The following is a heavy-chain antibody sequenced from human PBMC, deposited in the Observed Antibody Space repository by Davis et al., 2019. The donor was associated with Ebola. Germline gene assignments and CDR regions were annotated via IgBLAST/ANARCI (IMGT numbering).Heavy chain of an antibody. V-gene: IGHV4/OR15-8*01. D-gene: IGHD3-10*01. CDR2: IYHSGST. J-gene: IGHJ4*02. CDR1: NASISSSNW. CDR3: ARTKDYYGSGSLGY. Sequence: PSETLSLTCGVSNASISSSNWWTWVRQSPERGLEWIGEIYHSGSTNYNPSLNSRVTISVDKSKNQFSLNLSSVTAADTAVYYCARTKDYYGSGSLGYWGQGTLVTVSS.